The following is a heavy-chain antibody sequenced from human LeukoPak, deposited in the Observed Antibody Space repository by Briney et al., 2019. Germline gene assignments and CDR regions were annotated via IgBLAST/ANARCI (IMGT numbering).Heavy chain of an antibody. CDR2: IYSCGST. J-gene: IGHJ4*02. V-gene: IGHV3-53*04. D-gene: IGHD5-12*01. CDR3: ARDLRGYDSPLGY. CDR1: GFTVSSNY. Sequence: GGSLRLSCAASGFTVSSNYMSWVRQAPGRGVEWVSVIYSCGSTYYADSAKGRFTISRHNSKNTLYLQMNSLRAEDTAVYYCARDLRGYDSPLGYWGQGTLVTVSS.